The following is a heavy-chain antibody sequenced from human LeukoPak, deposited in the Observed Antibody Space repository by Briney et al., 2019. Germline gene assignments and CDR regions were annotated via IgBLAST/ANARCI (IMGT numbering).Heavy chain of an antibody. Sequence: SETLSLTCTLSGGPISTYYWSWIRQPPGKGLEWIGYIYHSGSTNYNPSLKSRVTISVDTSKHQFSLKLSSVTAADTAVYYCARGGGYASPIGYWGQGALVTVSS. CDR3: ARGGGYASPIGY. D-gene: IGHD5-12*01. J-gene: IGHJ4*02. V-gene: IGHV4-59*01. CDR2: IYHSGST. CDR1: GGPISTYY.